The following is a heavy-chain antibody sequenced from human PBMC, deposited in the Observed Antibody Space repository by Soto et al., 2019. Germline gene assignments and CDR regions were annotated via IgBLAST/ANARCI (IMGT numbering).Heavy chain of an antibody. D-gene: IGHD6-13*01. CDR3: ASMVYSSSWRYYYGMDV. CDR2: INAGNGNT. Sequence: GASVKVSCKASGYTFTSYAMHWVRQAPGQRLEWMGWINAGNGNTKYSQKFQGRVTITRDTSASTAYMELSSLRSEDTAVYYCASMVYSSSWRYYYGMDVWGQGTTVTVS. V-gene: IGHV1-3*01. CDR1: GYTFTSYA. J-gene: IGHJ6*02.